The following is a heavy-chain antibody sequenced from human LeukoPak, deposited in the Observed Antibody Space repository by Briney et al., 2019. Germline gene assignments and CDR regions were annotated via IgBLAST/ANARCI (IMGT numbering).Heavy chain of an antibody. J-gene: IGHJ6*04. CDR2: INHSGST. V-gene: IGHV4-34*01. D-gene: IGHD2-2*02. CDR3: ARSPHVVVPAAIAYYGMDV. CDR1: GGSFSGYY. Sequence: PSETLSLTCAVYGGSFSGYYWSWIRQPPGKGLEWIGEINHSGSTNYNPSLKSRVTISVDTSKNQFSLKLSSVTAADTAVYYCARSPHVVVPAAIAYYGMDVWGKGTTVTVSS.